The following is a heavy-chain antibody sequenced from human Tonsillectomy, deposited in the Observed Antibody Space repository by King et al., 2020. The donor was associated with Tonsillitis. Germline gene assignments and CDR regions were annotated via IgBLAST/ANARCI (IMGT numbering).Heavy chain of an antibody. J-gene: IGHJ5*02. D-gene: IGHD6-13*01. CDR2: ISWNSGSI. CDR1: GFTFDDYA. Sequence: VQLVESGGGLVQPGRSLRLACAASGFTFDDYAMHWVRQAPGKGLEWVSGISWNSGSIGYADSVKGRFTISRDNAKNSLYLQMNSLRAEDTALYHCAKDIMAQQLVAKGFDPWGQGTLVTVSS. CDR3: AKDIMAQQLVAKGFDP. V-gene: IGHV3-9*01.